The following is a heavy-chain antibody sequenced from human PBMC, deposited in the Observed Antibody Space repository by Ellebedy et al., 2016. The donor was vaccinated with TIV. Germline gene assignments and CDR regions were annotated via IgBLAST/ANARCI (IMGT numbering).Heavy chain of an antibody. Sequence: GESLKISCKGSGYSSTSYWIGWVRQMPGKGLEWMGIIYPGDSDTRYSPSFQGQVTIPADKSISTAYLQWSSLKASEAAMYYCARQWKYGMDVWGQGTTVTVSS. J-gene: IGHJ6*02. D-gene: IGHD1-1*01. V-gene: IGHV5-51*01. CDR2: IYPGDSDT. CDR3: ARQWKYGMDV. CDR1: GYSSTSYW.